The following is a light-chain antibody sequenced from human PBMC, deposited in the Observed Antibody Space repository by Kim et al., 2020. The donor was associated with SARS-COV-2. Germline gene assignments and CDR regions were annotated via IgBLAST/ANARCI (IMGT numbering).Light chain of an antibody. CDR3: SSYAGSNTWV. J-gene: IGLJ3*02. V-gene: IGLV2-8*01. CDR1: SSDVGGYNY. Sequence: QSALTQSPSASGSPGQSVTISCTGTSSDVGGYNYVSWYQQHPGKAPKLMIYEVSKRPSGVPDRFSGSKSGNTASLTVSGLQAEDEADYYCSSYAGSNTWVFGGGTQLTVL. CDR2: EVS.